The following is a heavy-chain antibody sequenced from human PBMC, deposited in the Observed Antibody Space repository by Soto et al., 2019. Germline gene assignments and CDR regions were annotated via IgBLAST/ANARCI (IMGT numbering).Heavy chain of an antibody. J-gene: IGHJ4*02. CDR3: AKDAPGSGWLSDS. CDR2: IYYDGST. D-gene: IGHD3-22*01. V-gene: IGHV4-39*02. CDR1: GGSITSTIDY. Sequence: SETLSLTCSVSGGSITSTIDYWGWIRQSPGKGLEWIGNIYYDGSTFYNPSLKSRVTISVDTSKRQFSLRVSSVTAADTAVYYCAKDAPGSGWLSDSWGQGTLVTVSS.